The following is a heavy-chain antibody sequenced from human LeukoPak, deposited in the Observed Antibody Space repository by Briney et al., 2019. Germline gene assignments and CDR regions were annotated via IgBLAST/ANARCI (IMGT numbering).Heavy chain of an antibody. CDR1: GGSISSYY. CDR3: ARHVGQDPSGWSVYFDY. CDR2: NYYSGST. D-gene: IGHD6-19*01. Sequence: SETLSLTCTVSGGSISSYYWSWIRQPPGKGLEWIGYNYYSGSTNYNPSLKSRVTISVDTSKNQFSLKLSSVTAADTAVYYCARHVGQDPSGWSVYFDYWGQGTLVTVSS. V-gene: IGHV4-59*08. J-gene: IGHJ4*02.